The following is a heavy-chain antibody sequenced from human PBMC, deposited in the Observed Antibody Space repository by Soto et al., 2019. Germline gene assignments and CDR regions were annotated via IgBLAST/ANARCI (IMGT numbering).Heavy chain of an antibody. Sequence: WWSLRLSCSASVFKFSNYAMTWVRQAPGKGLEWVSFISGSGGHTYYADSVKGRFTISRDNSNNTLSLQMNSLRADDTAVYYCAKDRSSSWRAFDFWGQGTLVTVSS. CDR2: ISGSGGHT. CDR3: AKDRSSSWRAFDF. V-gene: IGHV3-23*01. CDR1: VFKFSNYA. J-gene: IGHJ4*02. D-gene: IGHD6-13*01.